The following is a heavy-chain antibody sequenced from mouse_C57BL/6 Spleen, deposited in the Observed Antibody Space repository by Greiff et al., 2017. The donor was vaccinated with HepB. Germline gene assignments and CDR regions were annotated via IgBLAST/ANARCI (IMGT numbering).Heavy chain of an antibody. CDR3: ARTIYYDYDWFAY. D-gene: IGHD2-4*01. CDR1: GFTFSSYG. Sequence: EVQLVESGGDLVKPGGSLKLSCAASGFTFSSYGMSWVRQTPDKRLEWVATISSGGSYTYYPDSVKGRFTISRDNAKNTLYLQMSSLKSEDTAMYYCARTIYYDYDWFAYWGQGTLVTVSA. J-gene: IGHJ3*01. V-gene: IGHV5-6*01. CDR2: ISSGGSYT.